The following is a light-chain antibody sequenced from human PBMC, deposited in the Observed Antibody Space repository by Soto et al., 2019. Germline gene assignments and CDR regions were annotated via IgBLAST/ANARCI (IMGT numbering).Light chain of an antibody. CDR2: DAA. Sequence: DIVLTQSPATLSLSPGDRATLSCRASQSVGTSLAWYKQQPGQAPRLLIHDAAYRASGIPERFSGSGSGTAFSLSISSLEPDDFAVYYCQHRSSWPRSFGRGTKVKV. J-gene: IGKJ1*01. CDR1: QSVGTS. V-gene: IGKV3-11*01. CDR3: QHRSSWPRS.